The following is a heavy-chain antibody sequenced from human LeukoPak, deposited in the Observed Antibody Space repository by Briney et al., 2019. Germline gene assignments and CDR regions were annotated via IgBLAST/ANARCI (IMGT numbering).Heavy chain of an antibody. CDR3: ARSSRYYYYYYYMDV. CDR2: INHSGST. Sequence: PSETLSLTCAVYGGSFSGYYWSWIRQPPGKGLEWIGEINHSGSTNYNPSLKSRVTISVDTSKNQFPLKLSSVTAADTAVYYCARSSRYYYYYYYMDVWGKGTTVTVSS. D-gene: IGHD6-6*01. CDR1: GGSFSGYY. V-gene: IGHV4-34*01. J-gene: IGHJ6*03.